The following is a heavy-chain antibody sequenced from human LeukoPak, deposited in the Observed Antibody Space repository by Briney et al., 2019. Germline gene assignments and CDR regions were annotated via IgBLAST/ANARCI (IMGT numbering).Heavy chain of an antibody. V-gene: IGHV1-69*05. J-gene: IGHJ3*02. CDR3: ARPPYPYYYDSSDEWAFDI. CDR1: GGTFSSYA. D-gene: IGHD3-22*01. CDR2: VIPIFGTS. Sequence: SVEVSCKASGGTFSSYAISWVRQAPGQGLEWMGGVIPIFGTSNYAQKFQGRVTITTDESTSTAYMELSSLRSEDSAVYYCARPPYPYYYDSSDEWAFDIWGQGTMVTVSS.